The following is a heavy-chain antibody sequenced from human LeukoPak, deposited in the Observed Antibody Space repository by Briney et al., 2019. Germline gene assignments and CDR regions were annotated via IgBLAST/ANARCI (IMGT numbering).Heavy chain of an antibody. Sequence: GGSLRLSCAASGFTFSSYAMNWVRQAPGKGLEWVAYFAGSDTTKYYADSVRGRFTISRDNAKNSLYLQMNSLRAEDTALYYCTTLGYHLDSWGQGTLVTVSS. CDR3: TTLGYHLDS. CDR2: FAGSDTTK. CDR1: GFTFSSYA. J-gene: IGHJ4*02. V-gene: IGHV3-48*03. D-gene: IGHD3-22*01.